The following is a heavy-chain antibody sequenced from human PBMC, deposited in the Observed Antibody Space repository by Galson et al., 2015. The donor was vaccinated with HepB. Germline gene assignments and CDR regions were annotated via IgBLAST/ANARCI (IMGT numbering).Heavy chain of an antibody. Sequence: SVKVSCKASGFPFHIYPITWVRQAPGQEPELMGWVNPSSGNTNYTQRVHGRVTMTADTSTSTAYMELRSLRSDDTALYFCARGTWTGPDFWGQGTLVTVSS. CDR3: ARGTWTGPDF. D-gene: IGHD1-1*01. CDR1: GFPFHIYP. CDR2: VNPSSGNT. J-gene: IGHJ4*02. V-gene: IGHV1-18*01.